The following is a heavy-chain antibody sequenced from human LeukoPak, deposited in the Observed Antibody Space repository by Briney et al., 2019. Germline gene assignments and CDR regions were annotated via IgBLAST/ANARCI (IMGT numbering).Heavy chain of an antibody. CDR1: GYTFTSYG. CDR3: ARDLYSGSQLDY. D-gene: IGHD1-26*01. Sequence: ASVKVSCKASGYTFTSYGISWVRQAPGQGPEWMGIINPSGGRTTYAQKFQGRVTMTRDTSTTTVYMELSSLRSEDTAVYYCARDLYSGSQLDYWGQGTLVTVSS. V-gene: IGHV1-46*01. J-gene: IGHJ4*02. CDR2: INPSGGRT.